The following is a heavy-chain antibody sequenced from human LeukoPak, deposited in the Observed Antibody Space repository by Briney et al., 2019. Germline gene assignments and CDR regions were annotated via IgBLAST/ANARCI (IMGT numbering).Heavy chain of an antibody. D-gene: IGHD2-15*01. J-gene: IGHJ6*02. CDR1: GYTFTSYD. Sequence: EASVKVSCKASGYTFTSYDINWVRQATGQGLEWMGWMNPNSGNTGYAQKFQGRVTMTRNTSISTAYMELSSLRSEDTAVYYCARASPLICSGGSCYSYYYYGMDVWGQGTTVTVSS. CDR3: ARASPLICSGGSCYSYYYYGMDV. V-gene: IGHV1-8*01. CDR2: MNPNSGNT.